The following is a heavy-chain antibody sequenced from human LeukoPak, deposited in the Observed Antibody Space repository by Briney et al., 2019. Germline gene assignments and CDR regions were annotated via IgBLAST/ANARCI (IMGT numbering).Heavy chain of an antibody. CDR1: GFTVSSNY. Sequence: GGSLRLSCAASGFTVSSNYMSWVRQAPGKGLEWVSVIYSGGSTYYADSVKGRFTISRDNSKNTLYLQMNSLRAEDTAVYYCARNKEWELLVHYWGQGTLVTVSS. CDR2: IYSGGST. V-gene: IGHV3-66*02. D-gene: IGHD1-26*01. CDR3: ARNKEWELLVHY. J-gene: IGHJ4*02.